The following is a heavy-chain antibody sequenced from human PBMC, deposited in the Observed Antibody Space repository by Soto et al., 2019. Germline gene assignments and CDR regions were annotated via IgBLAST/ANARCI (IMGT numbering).Heavy chain of an antibody. CDR2: IYYSGTT. V-gene: IGHV4-30-2*01. Sequence: TLSLTCTFSNGSVRSGTYSWNWVRQPPGKGLEWIGYIYYSGTTYYTPSLKSRLTMSMDRANDPFSLNLTSVTSGDTAGYGGARGHYYLGMDVWGKGFMVTVSS. CDR3: ARGHYYLGMDV. CDR1: NGSVRSGTYS. J-gene: IGHJ6*04.